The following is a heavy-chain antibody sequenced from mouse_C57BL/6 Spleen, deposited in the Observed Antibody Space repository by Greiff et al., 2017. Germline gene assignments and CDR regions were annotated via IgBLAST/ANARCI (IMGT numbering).Heavy chain of an antibody. CDR2: IYPGVGDT. Sequence: VQLQQPGAELVKPGASVKISCKASGYAFSSYWMNWVKQRPGKGLEWIGQIYPGVGDTKSNGKFKGKATLTADKSSSTAYMQLSSLTSEDSAVYFCARSYNRYFDVWGTGTTVTVSS. J-gene: IGHJ1*03. D-gene: IGHD1-3*01. CDR1: GYAFSSYW. V-gene: IGHV1-80*01. CDR3: ARSYNRYFDV.